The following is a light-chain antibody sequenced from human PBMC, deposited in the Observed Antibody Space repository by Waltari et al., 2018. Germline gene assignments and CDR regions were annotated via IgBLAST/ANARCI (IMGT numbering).Light chain of an antibody. J-gene: IGLJ1*01. V-gene: IGLV2-14*03. Sequence: QSALTQPASVSGSPGQSITISCTATSSDVGGYNYGSCSQQHPGKAPKLMIYDVSNRPSGVSNRFPGSKSGNTASLTISGLQAEDEADYYCSSYTSSSTPYVFGTGTKVTVL. CDR1: SSDVGGYNY. CDR2: DVS. CDR3: SSYTSSSTPYV.